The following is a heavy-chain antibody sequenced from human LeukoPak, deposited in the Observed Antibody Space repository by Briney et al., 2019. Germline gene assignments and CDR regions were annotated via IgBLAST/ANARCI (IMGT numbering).Heavy chain of an antibody. V-gene: IGHV1-46*01. Sequence: ASVKVSCKASGYTFTSYYMHWVRQAPGQGLEWMGIINPSGGSTSYAQKFQGRVTMTRNTSISTAYMELSSLRSEDTAVYYCARGQYSSGWYGGFRYWGQGTLVTVSS. CDR2: INPSGGST. CDR1: GYTFTSYY. CDR3: ARGQYSSGWYGGFRY. D-gene: IGHD6-19*01. J-gene: IGHJ4*02.